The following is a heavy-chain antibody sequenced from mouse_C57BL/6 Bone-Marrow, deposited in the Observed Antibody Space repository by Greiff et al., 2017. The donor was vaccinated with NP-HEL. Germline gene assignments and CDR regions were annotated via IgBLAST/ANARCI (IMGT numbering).Heavy chain of an antibody. CDR3: AREGLITTVVAYYFDY. D-gene: IGHD1-1*01. J-gene: IGHJ2*01. CDR1: GYTFTDHT. CDR2: IYPRDGST. V-gene: IGHV1-78*01. Sequence: VQLQQSDAELVKPGASVKISCKVSGYTFTDHTIHWMKQRPEQGLEWIGYIYPRDGSTKYNEKFKGKATLTADKSSSTAYMQLNSLTSEDSAVYFCAREGLITTVVAYYFDYWGQGTTLTVSS.